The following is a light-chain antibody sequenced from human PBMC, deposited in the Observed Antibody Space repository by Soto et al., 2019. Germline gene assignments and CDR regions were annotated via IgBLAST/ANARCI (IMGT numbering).Light chain of an antibody. CDR2: DVS. Sequence: QSVLTQAASVSGFPGRSITISCTGTSSDVGGYNYVSWYQHHPGKAPKLIIYDVSNRPPGVSIRFSGSKSDNTASLTISGLQPEDEADYHCSSYTTSNTRQIVFGTGTKVTVL. J-gene: IGLJ1*01. CDR3: SSYTTSNTRQIV. CDR1: SSDVGGYNY. V-gene: IGLV2-14*03.